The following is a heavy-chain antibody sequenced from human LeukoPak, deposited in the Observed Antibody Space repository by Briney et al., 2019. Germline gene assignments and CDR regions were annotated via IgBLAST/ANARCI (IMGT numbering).Heavy chain of an antibody. J-gene: IGHJ5*02. Sequence: PSETLSLTCTVSGYSISSGYYWGLIRPPPGKGPEGTGSINHSGSTYYNPSLKRRLTISVDTSNNQFSLKLSSVTAADTAVYYCAREDFLGDGYNPWGQGTLVTVSS. CDR3: AREDFLGDGYNP. V-gene: IGHV4-38-2*02. CDR1: GYSISSGYY. D-gene: IGHD5-24*01. CDR2: INHSGST.